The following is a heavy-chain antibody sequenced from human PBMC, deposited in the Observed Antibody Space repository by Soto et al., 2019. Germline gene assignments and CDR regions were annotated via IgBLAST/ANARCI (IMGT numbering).Heavy chain of an antibody. CDR1: GVSISNYF. Sequence: SETLSLTCTVSGVSISNYFWSWVRQTPGKGLEWIAYIYHSGATDHNPSLRGRVTMSVDTSKNQFSLKLSSVTAADTAVYYCARDRYFYASGRSYGMDVWGQGTTVTVSS. V-gene: IGHV4-59*12. CDR2: IYHSGAT. CDR3: ARDRYFYASGRSYGMDV. D-gene: IGHD3-10*01. J-gene: IGHJ6*02.